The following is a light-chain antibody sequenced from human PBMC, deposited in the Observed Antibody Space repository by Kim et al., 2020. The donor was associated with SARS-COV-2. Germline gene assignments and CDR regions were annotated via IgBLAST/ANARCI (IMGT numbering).Light chain of an antibody. J-gene: IGKJ1*01. CDR1: QYVTRG. Sequence: STLLASVGDRVNITCRATQYVTRGLAWYQQKPGRASKLLIYDASTLDRGVPSRFRGSGSGTEFALTINSLQPDDFASYYCQHRQTFGQGTKVDIK. V-gene: IGKV1-5*01. CDR3: QHRQT. CDR2: DAS.